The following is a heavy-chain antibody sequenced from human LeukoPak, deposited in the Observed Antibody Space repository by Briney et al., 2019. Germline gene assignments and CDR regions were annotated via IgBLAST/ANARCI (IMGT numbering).Heavy chain of an antibody. J-gene: IGHJ4*02. CDR3: ARGTGYSSSWYVY. Sequence: PSETLSLTCTVSGGSISSYYWSWIRQPPGKGLEWIGYIYTSGSTNYNPSLKSRVTISVDTSKNQFSLKLSSVTAADTAVYYCARGTGYSSSWYVYWGQGTLVTVSS. V-gene: IGHV4-4*09. D-gene: IGHD6-13*01. CDR1: GGSISSYY. CDR2: IYTSGST.